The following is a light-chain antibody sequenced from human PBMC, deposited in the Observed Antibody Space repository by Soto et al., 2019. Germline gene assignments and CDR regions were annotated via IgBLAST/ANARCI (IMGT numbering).Light chain of an antibody. J-gene: IGKJ1*01. Sequence: EIVLTQSPATLSMSPGERATLSCRASESVASNYLAWYQHKPGQAPRLLFFGASNRATAIPDRFSGSGSGTDFTLTIRRLEPEDFAVYYCQQYGSSPWTFGQGTKVDIK. CDR3: QQYGSSPWT. CDR2: GAS. CDR1: ESVASNY. V-gene: IGKV3-20*01.